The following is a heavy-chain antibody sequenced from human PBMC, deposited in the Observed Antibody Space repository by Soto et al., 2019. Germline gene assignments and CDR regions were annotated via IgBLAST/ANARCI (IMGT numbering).Heavy chain of an antibody. CDR2: LSYTGST. CDR1: GGYITSSSYS. D-gene: IGHD3-16*01. CDR3: ARGLRWTRTFDF. Sequence: SETLSLTCSVSGGYITSSSYSWGWIRQSPGTGLQWIGSLSYTGSTYYNPSLKGRVAISADTPKNEFSLELSSVTAADTATYLCARGLRWTRTFDFWGRGTLVTVSS. V-gene: IGHV4-39*02. J-gene: IGHJ4*02.